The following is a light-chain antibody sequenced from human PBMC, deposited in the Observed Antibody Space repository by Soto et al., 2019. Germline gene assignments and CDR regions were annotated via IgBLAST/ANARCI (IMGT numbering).Light chain of an antibody. CDR2: GAS. J-gene: IGKJ1*01. CDR1: QSVSTNF. Sequence: EIVLTQSPGTLALSPGKGATLSCRASQSVSTNFFAWYQQKPGQAPRLLIYGASTRATGIPDRFSGSGSGTDFTLTISRLEPEDFAVYYCQQYGRTSWTFGQGTKVDIK. V-gene: IGKV3-20*01. CDR3: QQYGRTSWT.